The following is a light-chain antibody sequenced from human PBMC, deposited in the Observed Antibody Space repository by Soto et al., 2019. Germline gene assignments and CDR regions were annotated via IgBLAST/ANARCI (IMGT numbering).Light chain of an antibody. J-gene: IGLJ2*01. CDR3: LLSNSGARV. CDR2: DTS. V-gene: IGLV7-46*01. Sequence: QTVVTQEPSLTVSPGGTVTLTCGSSTGAVTSGHYPYWFQQKPGQAPRTVIYDTSNKHSWTPARFSGSLLGGKAALTLSGAQPEDEAEYYCLLSNSGARVFGGGTKLTVL. CDR1: TGAVTSGHY.